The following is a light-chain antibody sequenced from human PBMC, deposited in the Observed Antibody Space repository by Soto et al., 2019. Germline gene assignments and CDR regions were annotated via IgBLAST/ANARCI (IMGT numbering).Light chain of an antibody. Sequence: IVSRLSPGTLSXXPGEXATLXXRXIQMIKSGYVAWYQQKPGQAPRLLVFGAYNRATGIPDRFSGSGSGADFTLSIDRLEPEDFAVYYCQQYGSSPPITFGQGTRME. CDR1: QMIKSGY. CDR3: QQYGSSPPIT. CDR2: GAY. V-gene: IGKV3-20*01. J-gene: IGKJ5*01.